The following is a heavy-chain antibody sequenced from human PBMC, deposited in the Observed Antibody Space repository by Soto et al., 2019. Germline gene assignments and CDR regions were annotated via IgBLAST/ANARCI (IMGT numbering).Heavy chain of an antibody. D-gene: IGHD5-12*01. J-gene: IGHJ4*02. V-gene: IGHV1-69*14. Sequence: QVQLVQSGAEVKKPGSSVKVSCKASGDTFSGYSISWVRQAPGQGLEWMGGIIPLFGTTNYAQRFQDRVTITADISTSTAYMEVSSLKSDDTAIYYCARDLGSGYDPGDYWGQGTLVIVSS. CDR1: GDTFSGYS. CDR3: ARDLGSGYDPGDY. CDR2: IIPLFGTT.